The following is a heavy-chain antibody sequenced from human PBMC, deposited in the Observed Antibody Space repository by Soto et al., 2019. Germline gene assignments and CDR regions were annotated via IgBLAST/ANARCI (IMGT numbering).Heavy chain of an antibody. J-gene: IGHJ4*02. CDR1: GGSISSGDYY. V-gene: IGHV4-30-4*01. D-gene: IGHD4-17*01. CDR2: IYYSGST. Sequence: SETLSLTCTVSGGSISSGDYYWSWIRQPPGKGLEWIGYIYYSGSTYYNPSLKSRVTISVDTSKNQFSLKLSSVTAADTAVYYCARGPHYGDYRTFDYWGQGTLVTASS. CDR3: ARGPHYGDYRTFDY.